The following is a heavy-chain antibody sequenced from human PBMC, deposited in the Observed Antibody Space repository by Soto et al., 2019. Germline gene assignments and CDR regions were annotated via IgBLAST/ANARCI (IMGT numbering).Heavy chain of an antibody. CDR1: GYTFTSYG. Sequence: ASVKVSCKASGYTFTSYGISWVRQAPGQGLEWMGWISAYNGNTNYAQKLQGRVTMITDTSTSTAYMELRSLRSDDTAVYYCARKGLWFGELSKDYYYGMDVWGQGTTVTVSS. J-gene: IGHJ6*02. CDR2: ISAYNGNT. V-gene: IGHV1-18*01. CDR3: ARKGLWFGELSKDYYYGMDV. D-gene: IGHD3-10*01.